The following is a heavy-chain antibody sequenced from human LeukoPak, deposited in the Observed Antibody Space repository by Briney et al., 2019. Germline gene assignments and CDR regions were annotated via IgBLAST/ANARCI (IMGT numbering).Heavy chain of an antibody. D-gene: IGHD5-18*01. CDR3: ARVPRGYTAMATSY. CDR1: GFTFSSYA. J-gene: IGHJ4*02. Sequence: HSGRSLRLSCAASGFTFSSYAMHWVRQAPGKGLEWVAVISYDGSNKYYADSVKGRFTISRDNSKNTLYLQMNSLRAEDTAVYYCARVPRGYTAMATSYWGQGTLVTVSS. V-gene: IGHV3-30-3*01. CDR2: ISYDGSNK.